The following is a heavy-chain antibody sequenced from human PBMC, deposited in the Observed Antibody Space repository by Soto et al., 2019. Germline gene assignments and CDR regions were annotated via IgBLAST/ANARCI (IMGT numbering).Heavy chain of an antibody. Sequence: QVQLVESGGGVVQPGRSLRVSCAASGFIFSAYAMHWVRQAPGKGLEWVAVVSYDGDNQYYAESVKGRFTISRDNSKNTLYLEMNSLRADDTGVYYCARPLSLYYTHYGMDVWGHGTTVTVSS. CDR2: VSYDGDNQ. J-gene: IGHJ6*02. CDR3: ARPLSLYYTHYGMDV. V-gene: IGHV3-30-3*01. CDR1: GFIFSAYA.